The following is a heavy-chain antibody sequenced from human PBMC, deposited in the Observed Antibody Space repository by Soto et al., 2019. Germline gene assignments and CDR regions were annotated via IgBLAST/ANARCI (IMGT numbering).Heavy chain of an antibody. CDR1: GGSISSNY. CDR3: ARYRRTAAAGYTLDF. CDR2: VYNSEST. V-gene: IGHV4-59*01. D-gene: IGHD6-13*01. J-gene: IGHJ4*02. Sequence: SETLSLTCTVSGGSISSNYWTWIRQPPGKGLEWIGYVYNSESTNYNPSLKSRVTISEDTSKSHFSLKVNSVTAADTAVYYCARYRRTAAAGYTLDFWGQGILVTVSS.